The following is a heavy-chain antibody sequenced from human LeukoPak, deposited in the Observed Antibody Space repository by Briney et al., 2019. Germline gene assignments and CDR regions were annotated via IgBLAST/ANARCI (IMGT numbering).Heavy chain of an antibody. Sequence: GGSLRLSCAASGFTFSSYAMHWVRQAPGKGLEWVAVISYDGSNKYYADSVKGRFTISRDNSKNTLYLQMNSLRAEDTAVYYCARDPFSYGSGSWVDYWGQGTLVTVSS. CDR1: GFTFSSYA. CDR2: ISYDGSNK. V-gene: IGHV3-30-3*01. CDR3: ARDPFSYGSGSWVDY. D-gene: IGHD3-10*01. J-gene: IGHJ4*02.